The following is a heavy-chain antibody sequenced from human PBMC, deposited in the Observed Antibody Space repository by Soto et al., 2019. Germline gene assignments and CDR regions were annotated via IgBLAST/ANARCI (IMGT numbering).Heavy chain of an antibody. CDR1: GFPFSSYA. CDR2: ISGSGGST. V-gene: IGHV3-23*01. D-gene: IGHD5-18*01. J-gene: IGHJ6*02. CDR3: AKGRGGYSYGYYYYGMDV. Sequence: PGGSLRLSCAASGFPFSSYAMSWVRQAPGKGLEWVSVISGSGGSTYYADSVKGRFTISRDNSKNSLYLQMNSLRTEDTALYYCAKGRGGYSYGYYYYGMDVWGQGTTVTVSS.